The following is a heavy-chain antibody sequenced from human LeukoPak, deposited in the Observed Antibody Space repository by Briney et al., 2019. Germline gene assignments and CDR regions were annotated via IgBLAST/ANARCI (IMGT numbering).Heavy chain of an antibody. CDR1: GFTFSRYG. CDR2: ISGSGGRT. V-gene: IGHV3-23*01. J-gene: IGHJ4*02. Sequence: GGTLRLSCAASGFTFSRYGMSWVRQAPGKGLEWVSAISGSGGRTYYADSVKGRFTISRDNSKNTLYLQMDSLRAEDTAVYYCAKGTDILTGYSDYWGQGTLVTVSS. D-gene: IGHD3-9*01. CDR3: AKGTDILTGYSDY.